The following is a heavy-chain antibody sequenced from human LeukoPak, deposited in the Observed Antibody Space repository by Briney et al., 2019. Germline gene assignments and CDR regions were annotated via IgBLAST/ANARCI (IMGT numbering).Heavy chain of an antibody. CDR2: ISYDGSNK. D-gene: IGHD4-17*01. J-gene: IGHJ4*02. CDR3: ARDPTTVTTDYFDY. CDR1: GFTFSSYA. Sequence: GGSLRLSCAASGFTFSSYAMHWVRQAPGKGREWVAVISYDGSNKYYADSVKGRFTIARDNSKNTLYLQMNSLRAEDTAVYYCARDPTTVTTDYFDYWGQGTLVTVSS. V-gene: IGHV3-30*04.